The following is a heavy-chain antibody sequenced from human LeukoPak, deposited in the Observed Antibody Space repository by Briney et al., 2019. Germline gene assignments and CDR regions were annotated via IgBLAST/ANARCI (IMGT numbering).Heavy chain of an antibody. J-gene: IGHJ6*03. CDR2: ISGSGGST. Sequence: GGSLRLSCAASGFTFSNAWMSWVRQAPGKGLEWVSAISGSGGSTYYADSVKGRFTISRDNSKNTLYLQMNSLRAEDTAVYYCAKSGPYYDFWSGLGSYYYYMDVWGKGTTVTVSS. D-gene: IGHD3-3*01. V-gene: IGHV3-23*01. CDR1: GFTFSNAW. CDR3: AKSGPYYDFWSGLGSYYYYMDV.